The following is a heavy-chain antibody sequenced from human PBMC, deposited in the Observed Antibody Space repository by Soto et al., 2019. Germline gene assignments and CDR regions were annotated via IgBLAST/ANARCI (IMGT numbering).Heavy chain of an antibody. Sequence: EVQLVESGGGLVQPGGSLRLSCAASGFTFSSYWMSWVRQAPGKGLEWVANIKPDGSEKYYVDSLKGRFTISRDNAMNSLYLQMNSLRAEDTAVYYGAREEADSSADLIDPWGQGTLVTVSS. CDR3: AREEADSSADLIDP. D-gene: IGHD6-19*01. CDR2: IKPDGSEK. CDR1: GFTFSSYW. V-gene: IGHV3-7*01. J-gene: IGHJ5*02.